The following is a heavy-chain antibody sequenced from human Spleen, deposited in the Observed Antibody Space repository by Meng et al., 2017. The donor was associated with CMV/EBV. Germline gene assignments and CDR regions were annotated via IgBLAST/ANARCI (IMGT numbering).Heavy chain of an antibody. V-gene: IGHV1-2*02. D-gene: IGHD3-10*01. CDR2: INPNSGGT. CDR3: ARSWMVRGNDWFDP. J-gene: IGHJ5*02. CDR1: GYTFTGYY. Sequence: QGELVESGAEVKKPGASVKVSCKASGYTFTGYYMHWVRQAPGQGLEWMGWINPNSGGTNYAQKFQGRVTMTRDTSISTAYMELSRLRSDDTAVYYCARSWMVRGNDWFDPWGQGTLVTVSS.